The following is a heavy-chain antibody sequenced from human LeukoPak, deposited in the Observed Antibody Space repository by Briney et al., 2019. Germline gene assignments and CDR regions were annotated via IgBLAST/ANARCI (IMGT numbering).Heavy chain of an antibody. V-gene: IGHV4-31*03. CDR3: ARSPGIAVAGTAKMYYFDY. CDR1: GGSISSGGYY. Sequence: SQTLSLTCTVSGGSISSGGYYWSWIRQHPGKGLEWIGYIYYSGSTYYNPSLKSRVTISVDTSKNQFSLKLSSVTAADTAVYYCARSPGIAVAGTAKMYYFDYWGQGTLSPSPQ. D-gene: IGHD6-19*01. J-gene: IGHJ4*02. CDR2: IYYSGST.